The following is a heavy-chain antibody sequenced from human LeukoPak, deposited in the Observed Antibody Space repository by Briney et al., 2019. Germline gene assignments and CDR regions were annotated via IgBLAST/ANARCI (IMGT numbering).Heavy chain of an antibody. CDR1: GFTFDDYA. CDR2: ISWDGGST. J-gene: IGHJ4*02. CDR3: AKVSNAELRYFDWPIPLFDY. Sequence: PGGSLRLSCAASGFTFDDYAMHWVRQAPGKGLEWVSLISWDGGSTYYADSVKGRFTISRDNSKNTLYLQMNSLRAEDTAVYYCAKVSNAELRYFDWPIPLFDYWGQGTLVTVSS. V-gene: IGHV3-43D*04. D-gene: IGHD3-9*01.